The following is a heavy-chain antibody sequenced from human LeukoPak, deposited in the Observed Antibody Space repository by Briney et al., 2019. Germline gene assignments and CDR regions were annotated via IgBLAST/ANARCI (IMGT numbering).Heavy chain of an antibody. CDR2: IFHSGST. Sequence: SETLSLTCTVSGDSISNNIWWSWVRQPPGKGLEWIGEIFHSGSTNYNPSLKSRVTISLDKSKNQVALRVDSLTAADTAVYYCAKDAWYCLDYWGQGTLVTVSS. CDR3: AKDAWYCLDY. V-gene: IGHV4-4*02. J-gene: IGHJ4*02. D-gene: IGHD6-13*01. CDR1: GDSISNNIW.